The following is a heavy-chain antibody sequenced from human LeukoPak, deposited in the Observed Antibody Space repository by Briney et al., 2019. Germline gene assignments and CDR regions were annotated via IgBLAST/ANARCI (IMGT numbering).Heavy chain of an antibody. V-gene: IGHV4-59*08. CDR3: ARHPVGAVAGQFDY. Sequence: SETLSLTCTVSGGSISSYYWSWIRQPPGKGLEWLGSIYYSGSTYYNPSLKSRVTISVDTSKNQFSLKLSSVTATDTAVYYCARHPVGAVAGQFDYWGQGTLVTVSS. CDR1: GGSISSYY. D-gene: IGHD6-19*01. J-gene: IGHJ4*02. CDR2: IYYSGST.